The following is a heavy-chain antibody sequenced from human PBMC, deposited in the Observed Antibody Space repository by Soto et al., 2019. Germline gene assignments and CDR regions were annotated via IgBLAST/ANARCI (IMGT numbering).Heavy chain of an antibody. CDR3: AKDLYSGSPSGAFDI. Sequence: EVQLVESGGGLVQPGRSLRLSCAASGFTFDDYAMHWVRQAPGKGLEWVSGISWNSGSIGYADSVKGRFTISRDNAKNSLYLQMNSLRAEDTALYYCAKDLYSGSPSGAFDIWGQGTMVTVSS. CDR1: GFTFDDYA. J-gene: IGHJ3*02. V-gene: IGHV3-9*01. CDR2: ISWNSGSI. D-gene: IGHD1-26*01.